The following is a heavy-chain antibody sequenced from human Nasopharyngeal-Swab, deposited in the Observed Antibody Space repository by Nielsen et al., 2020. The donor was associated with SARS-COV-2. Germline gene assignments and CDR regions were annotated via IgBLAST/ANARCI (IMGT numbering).Heavy chain of an antibody. Sequence: ASVKVSCKASGYTFTSYGISWVRQAPGQGLEWMGWISAYNGNTNYAQKLQGRVTMTTDTSTSTAYMELRSLRSDDTAVYYCARVEHIVAVTAMEPPYYMDVWGKGTTVTVSS. CDR2: ISAYNGNT. CDR1: GYTFTSYG. D-gene: IGHD2-21*02. J-gene: IGHJ6*03. V-gene: IGHV1-18*04. CDR3: ARVEHIVAVTAMEPPYYMDV.